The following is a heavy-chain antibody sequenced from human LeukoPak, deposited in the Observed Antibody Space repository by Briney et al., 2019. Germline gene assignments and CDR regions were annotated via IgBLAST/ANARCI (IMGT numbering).Heavy chain of an antibody. V-gene: IGHV3-23*01. CDR3: AKGVRRSSDYSSPVDY. Sequence: GGSLRLSCAASGFTFSSYAMSWVRQAPGKGRECVLAISGSGGSTYYADSVKGRFTISRDNSRNTLYLQMNSLRAEDTAVYYCAKGVRRSSDYSSPVDYWGQGTLVTVSS. J-gene: IGHJ4*02. D-gene: IGHD3-22*01. CDR1: GFTFSSYA. CDR2: ISGSGGST.